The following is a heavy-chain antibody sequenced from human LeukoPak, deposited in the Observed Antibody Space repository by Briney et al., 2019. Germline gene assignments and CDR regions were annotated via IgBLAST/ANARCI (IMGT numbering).Heavy chain of an antibody. CDR1: GGSIRSYY. J-gene: IGHJ5*02. Sequence: SETLSLTCTLSGGSIRSYYWSWIRQPPGKGLEWVGHIFSSGSTNYNPSLKSRVTMSVDTSMRQLSLRLHSVTAADTAVYYCARPRAAAASPHNWFDPWGPGTLVIVSS. D-gene: IGHD6-13*01. CDR3: ARPRAAAASPHNWFDP. V-gene: IGHV4-4*09. CDR2: IFSSGST.